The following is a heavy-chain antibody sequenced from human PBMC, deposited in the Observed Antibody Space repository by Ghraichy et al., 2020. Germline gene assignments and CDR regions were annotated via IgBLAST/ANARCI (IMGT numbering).Heavy chain of an antibody. D-gene: IGHD2-21*02. CDR2: ISSSSSYI. V-gene: IGHV3-21*01. CDR3: ARDKGYCGGDCYSSALYDAFDI. J-gene: IGHJ3*02. Sequence: GGSLRLSCAASGFTFSSYSMNWVRQAPGKGLEWVSSISSSSSYIYYADSVKGRFTISRDNAKNSLYLQMNSLRAEDTAVYYCARDKGYCGGDCYSSALYDAFDIWGQGTMVTVSS. CDR1: GFTFSSYS.